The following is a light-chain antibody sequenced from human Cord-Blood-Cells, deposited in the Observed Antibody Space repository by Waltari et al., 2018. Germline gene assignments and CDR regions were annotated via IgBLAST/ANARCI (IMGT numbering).Light chain of an antibody. CDR3: QQYNNWPMYT. Sequence: EIVMPQSPATLSVSPGERATFSCRASQSVSSNLAWYQQKPGQAPRLLIYGASTRATGIPARFSGSGSGTEFTLTISSLQSEDFAVYYCQQYNNWPMYTFGQGTKLEIK. J-gene: IGKJ2*01. CDR2: GAS. V-gene: IGKV3-15*01. CDR1: QSVSSN.